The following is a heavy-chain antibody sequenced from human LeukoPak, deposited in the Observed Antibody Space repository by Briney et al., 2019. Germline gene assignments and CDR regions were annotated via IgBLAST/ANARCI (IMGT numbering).Heavy chain of an antibody. CDR2: IYYTGST. CDR3: ARGGVIWTFDY. V-gene: IGHV4-59*11. J-gene: IGHJ4*02. D-gene: IGHD3-16*02. CDR1: GDSIYSHY. Sequence: PSETLSLTCTVSGDSIYSHYWSWIRQPPGKGLEWIGYIYYTGSTEYNPSLKSRVTMSVDTSKNQFSLKLSSVTAADTAVYYCARGGVIWTFDYWGQGTLVTVSS.